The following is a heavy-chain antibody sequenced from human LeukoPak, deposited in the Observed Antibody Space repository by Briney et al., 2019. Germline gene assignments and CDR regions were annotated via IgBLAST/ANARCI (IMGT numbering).Heavy chain of an antibody. CDR2: INPNSGGT. CDR1: GYTFTGYY. Sequence: ASVKVSCKASGYTFTGYYMHWVRQAPGQGLEWMGWINPNSGGTNYAQKFQGRVTMTRGTSISTAYMELSRLRSDDTAVYYCAREGGYSDHDAFDIWGQGTMVTVSS. D-gene: IGHD5-18*01. V-gene: IGHV1-2*02. J-gene: IGHJ3*02. CDR3: AREGGYSDHDAFDI.